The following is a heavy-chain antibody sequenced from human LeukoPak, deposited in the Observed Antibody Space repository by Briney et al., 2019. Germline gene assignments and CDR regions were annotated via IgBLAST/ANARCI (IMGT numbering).Heavy chain of an antibody. J-gene: IGHJ4*02. CDR2: INQGGSDK. V-gene: IGHV3-7*01. D-gene: IGHD1-14*01. Sequence: GGSLRLSCAASGFNFSGHWMSWVRQAPGKGLEWVANINQGGSDKYYVDSVKGRFTISRDNANNLLYLQMNSLRGEDTAVYYCTRDRSRAEDDWGQGTLVTVSS. CDR1: GFNFSGHW. CDR3: TRDRSRAEDD.